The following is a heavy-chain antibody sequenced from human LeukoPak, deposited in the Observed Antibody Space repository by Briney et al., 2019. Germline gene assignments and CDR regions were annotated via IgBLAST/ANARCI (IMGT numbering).Heavy chain of an antibody. J-gene: IGHJ6*02. D-gene: IGHD6-13*01. CDR2: ISSSGSTI. CDR3: ARGQQQLVLHYYYYGMDV. Sequence: GGSLRLSCAASGFTFSDYYMSWIRQAPGKGLEWVSYISSSGSTIYYADSVRGRFTISRDNAKNSLYLQMHSLRAEDTAVYYCARGQQQLVLHYYYYGMDVWGQGTTVTVSS. V-gene: IGHV3-11*01. CDR1: GFTFSDYY.